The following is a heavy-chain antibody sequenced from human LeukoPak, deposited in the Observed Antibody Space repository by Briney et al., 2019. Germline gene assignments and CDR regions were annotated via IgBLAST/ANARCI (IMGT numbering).Heavy chain of an antibody. J-gene: IGHJ6*02. D-gene: IGHD5-12*01. CDR1: GGTFSSYA. V-gene: IGHV1-69*13. CDR3: ASGGYSGYDLYYYYGMDV. CDR2: IIPIFGTA. Sequence: SENVSCKASGGTFSSYAISWVRQAPGQGLEWMGGIIPIFGTANYAQKFQGRVTITADESTSTAYMELSGLRSEDTAVYYCASGGYSGYDLYYYYGMDVWGQGTTVTVSS.